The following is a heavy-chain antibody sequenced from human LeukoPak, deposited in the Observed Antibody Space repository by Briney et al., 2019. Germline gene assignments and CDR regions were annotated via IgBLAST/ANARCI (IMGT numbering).Heavy chain of an antibody. CDR3: ARADSSGYYYFDY. CDR1: GGSFSGYY. Sequence: SETLSLTCAVYGGSFSGYYWSWIRQPPGKGLEWIGEINHSGSTNYNPSLKSRVTISVDTSKNQFSLKLRSVTAADTAVYYCARADSSGYYYFDYWGQGTLVTVSS. D-gene: IGHD3-22*01. CDR2: INHSGST. J-gene: IGHJ4*02. V-gene: IGHV4-34*01.